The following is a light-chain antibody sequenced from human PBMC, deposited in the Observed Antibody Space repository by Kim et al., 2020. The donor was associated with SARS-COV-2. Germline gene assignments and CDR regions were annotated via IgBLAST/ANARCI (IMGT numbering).Light chain of an antibody. Sequence: EIVMTQSPATLSVSPGERATLSCRASQSVSSNLAWYQQKPGQAPRLLIYGASTKATGIPARFSDSGSGTEFTLTISSLQSEDFAVYYCQQYNNWPPLTFGGGTKLEIK. CDR1: QSVSSN. CDR2: GAS. V-gene: IGKV3-15*01. J-gene: IGKJ4*01. CDR3: QQYNNWPPLT.